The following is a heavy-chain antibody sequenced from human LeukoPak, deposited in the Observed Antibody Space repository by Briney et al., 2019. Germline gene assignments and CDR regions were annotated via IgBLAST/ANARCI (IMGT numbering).Heavy chain of an antibody. CDR1: GGTFSSYA. D-gene: IGHD3-9*01. CDR3: AIPNYDILTGPDLYYFDY. J-gene: IGHJ4*02. V-gene: IGHV1-69*13. CDR2: IIPIFGTA. Sequence: SVKLSCTASGGTFSSYAISWVRQAPGQGLEWMGGIIPIFGTANYARKFQGRVTITAGESTSTAYMELSSLRSQDTAVHYCAIPNYDILTGPDLYYFDYWGQGTLVTVSS.